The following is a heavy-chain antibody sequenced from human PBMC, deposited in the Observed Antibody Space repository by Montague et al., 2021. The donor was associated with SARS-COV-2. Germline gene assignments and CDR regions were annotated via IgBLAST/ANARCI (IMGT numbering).Heavy chain of an antibody. CDR1: GGSFSGYY. D-gene: IGHD2-21*02. CDR2: INHSGST. J-gene: IGHJ6*02. V-gene: IGHV4-34*01. CDR3: ARGSWHIVVVTAIRDGYYGMDV. Sequence: SETLSLTCAVYGGSFSGYYWSWIRQPPGKGLEWIGEINHSGSTNYNPSLKSRVTISVDTSKNQFSLKLSSVTAADTAVYYCARGSWHIVVVTAIRDGYYGMDVWGPGTTVTVSS.